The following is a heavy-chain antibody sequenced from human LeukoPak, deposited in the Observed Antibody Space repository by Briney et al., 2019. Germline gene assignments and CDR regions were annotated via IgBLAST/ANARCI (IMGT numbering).Heavy chain of an antibody. CDR1: GGSVSTNSAT. CDR3: ARDQGLGRYAFDI. D-gene: IGHD7-27*01. CDR2: TYYRSKWYN. J-gene: IGHJ3*02. V-gene: IGHV6-1*01. Sequence: SQTLSLTCAISGGSVSTNSATWNWIRQSPSRGLEWLGRTYYRSKWYNDYAVSVKSRITINPDTSKNQFSLQPNSVTPEDTAVYYCARDQGLGRYAFDIWGQGTMVTVSS.